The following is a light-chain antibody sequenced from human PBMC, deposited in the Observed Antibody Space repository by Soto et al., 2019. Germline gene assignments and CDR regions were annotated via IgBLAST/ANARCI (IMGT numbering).Light chain of an antibody. V-gene: IGLV2-14*01. Sequence: QSALTQAASVSGSPGQSITISCTGTSSDIGAYRYVSWYQQRPGKAPKLMIYAVNNRPSGISNRFSGSKSGNTASLTISGVQAEDEGVYYCNSYTNSDTVVFGGGTKLTVL. J-gene: IGLJ2*01. CDR1: SSDIGAYRY. CDR3: NSYTNSDTVV. CDR2: AVN.